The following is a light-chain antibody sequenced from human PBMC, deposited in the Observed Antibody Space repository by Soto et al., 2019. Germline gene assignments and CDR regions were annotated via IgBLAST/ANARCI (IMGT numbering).Light chain of an antibody. CDR2: GAS. CDR1: QSISSW. J-gene: IGKJ2*01. CDR3: QHYNNWPYT. V-gene: IGKV3-15*01. Sequence: MTQSPSTLSASVGDRVTITCRASQSISSWLAWYQQKPGQAPRLLIYGASNRATGIPARFSGSGSGTEFTLTISSLQSEDFAVYYCQHYNNWPYTFGQGTKLEIK.